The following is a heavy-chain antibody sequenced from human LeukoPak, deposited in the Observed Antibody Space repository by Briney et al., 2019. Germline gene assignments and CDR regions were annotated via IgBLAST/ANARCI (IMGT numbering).Heavy chain of an antibody. D-gene: IGHD2-2*01. V-gene: IGHV2-70*01. J-gene: IGHJ4*02. CDR1: GFSLRTRGMG. Sequence: ESGPALVKPPQTLTLTCTFSGFSLRTRGMGVSWIRQPPGKALEWLSLTDWDDDKYYSTSLKTRLTISKDTSKNQVVLTMTNMDPVDTATYYCARTLRYCSSTSCYSEPDYWGQGTLVTVSS. CDR3: ARTLRYCSSTSCYSEPDY. CDR2: TDWDDDK.